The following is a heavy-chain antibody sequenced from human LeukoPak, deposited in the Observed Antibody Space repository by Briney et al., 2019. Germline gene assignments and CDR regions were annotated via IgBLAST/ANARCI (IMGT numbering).Heavy chain of an antibody. Sequence: SETLSLTCAVYGGSFSGYYWSWIRQPPGKGLEWIGEINHSGSTNYNPSLKSRVTISVDTSKNQFSLKLSSVTAADTAVYYCARRANTAPPYYFDYWGQGTLVTVSS. V-gene: IGHV4-34*01. D-gene: IGHD5-18*01. J-gene: IGHJ4*02. CDR2: INHSGST. CDR1: GGSFSGYY. CDR3: ARRANTAPPYYFDY.